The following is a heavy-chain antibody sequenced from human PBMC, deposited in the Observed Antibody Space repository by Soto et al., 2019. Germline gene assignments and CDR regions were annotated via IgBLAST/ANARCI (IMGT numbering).Heavy chain of an antibody. J-gene: IGHJ6*02. Sequence: GGSLRLSCAASGLIFSTYTRNWVRQAPGRGLEWVSSISGSGTYIYYADSGKGRFTISRDNAKNSLYLQMNSLRAEDTAVYYCAANYYAYGLDVWGQGTTVTVSS. CDR3: AANYYAYGLDV. V-gene: IGHV3-21*01. CDR2: ISGSGTYI. CDR1: GLIFSTYT. D-gene: IGHD3-10*01.